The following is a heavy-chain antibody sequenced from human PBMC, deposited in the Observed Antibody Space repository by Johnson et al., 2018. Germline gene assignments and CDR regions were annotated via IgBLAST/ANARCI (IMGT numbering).Heavy chain of an antibody. CDR2: ISWSGASV. D-gene: IGHD4-11*01. V-gene: IGHV3-9*01. J-gene: IGHJ3*02. CDR3: AKDFAVKPVAFDM. CDR1: GFDFDTYA. Sequence: VRLVQAGGGLAQPGRSLRLSCAASGFDFDTYAMHWVRQVPGKGLQWVSSISWSGASVDYEDSVKGRFTISRDNTNNFLYLQMNSLRAEDTALCYCAKDFAVKPVAFDMWGQGTMVTVSS.